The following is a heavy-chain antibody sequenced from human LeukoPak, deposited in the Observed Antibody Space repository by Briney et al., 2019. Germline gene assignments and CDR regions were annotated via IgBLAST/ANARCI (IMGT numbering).Heavy chain of an antibody. J-gene: IGHJ3*02. CDR2: ISTSNNYI. Sequence: GGSLRLSCAASGFTFSSYPMNWVRQAPGKGLEWVSSISTSNNYIYYADSVKGRFTISRDNAKDSLYLQMNSLRAEDTAVYYCATHCSSISCSLATFDIWGQGTMVTVSS. CDR3: ATHCSSISCSLATFDI. CDR1: GFTFSSYP. V-gene: IGHV3-21*01. D-gene: IGHD2-2*01.